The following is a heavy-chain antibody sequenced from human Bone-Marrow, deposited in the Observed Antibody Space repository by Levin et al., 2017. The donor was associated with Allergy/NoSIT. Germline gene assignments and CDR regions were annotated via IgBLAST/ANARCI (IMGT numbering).Heavy chain of an antibody. CDR3: ARGGASSNDY. CDR1: GYTFSDYY. V-gene: IGHV1-2*02. Sequence: ASVKVSCSVSGYTFSDYYIHWIRQTPGQGLEWIGWIDPTRGATQFAEKFHARVVLTRDSSISTAYMEFGKLRSDDTDLYYRARGGASSNDYWGQGTLVTVSS. J-gene: IGHJ4*02. D-gene: IGHD6-13*01. CDR2: IDPTRGAT.